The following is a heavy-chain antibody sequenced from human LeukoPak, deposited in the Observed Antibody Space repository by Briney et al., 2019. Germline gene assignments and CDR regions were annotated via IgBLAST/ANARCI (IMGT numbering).Heavy chain of an antibody. CDR1: GFTFDDYA. D-gene: IGHD7-27*01. CDR2: ISWNSGSI. Sequence: GRSLRLSCAASGFTFDDYAMHWVRQAPGKGLEWVSGISWNSGSIGYADSVKGRFTISRDNSKNTLYLQMNSLRAEDTAVYYCARDLHPSYWGPPPDGAFDIWGQGTMVTVSS. V-gene: IGHV3-9*01. CDR3: ARDLHPSYWGPPPDGAFDI. J-gene: IGHJ3*02.